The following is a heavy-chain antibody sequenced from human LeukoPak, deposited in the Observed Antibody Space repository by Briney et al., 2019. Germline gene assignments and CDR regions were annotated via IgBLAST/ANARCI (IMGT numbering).Heavy chain of an antibody. CDR1: GLTLRSVA. J-gene: IGHJ4*02. CDR2: ISGDGGST. CDR3: AAMTTAAANAFFY. Sequence: GGSLRLSCEVSGLTLRSVAISWVRQAAGQGLEWVSAISGDGGSTEYADSVKGRFTISRDNSKNTVYLQMNSLRAGDTALYYCAAMTTAAANAFFYWGRGTVATVSA. V-gene: IGHV3-23*01. D-gene: IGHD2-2*01.